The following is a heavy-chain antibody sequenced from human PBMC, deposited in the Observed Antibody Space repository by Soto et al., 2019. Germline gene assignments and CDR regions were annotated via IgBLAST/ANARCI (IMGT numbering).Heavy chain of an antibody. J-gene: IGHJ4*02. V-gene: IGHV3-30*18. CDR2: ISFDGNYK. CDR1: GFIFSGYG. Sequence: QVQLVESGGGVVQPGRSLRLSCAASGFIFSGYGMHWVRQAPGKGLEGVAVISFDGNYKYYADSVKGRFTISRDNSKNTLYLQMNSLRVEDTAVYYCAKNKQRHGDYVYYFDYWGQGTLVTVSS. D-gene: IGHD4-17*01. CDR3: AKNKQRHGDYVYYFDY.